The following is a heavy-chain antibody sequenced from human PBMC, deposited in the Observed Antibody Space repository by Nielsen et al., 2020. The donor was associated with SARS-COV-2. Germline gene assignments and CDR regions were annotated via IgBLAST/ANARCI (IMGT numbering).Heavy chain of an antibody. CDR1: GGTFISYA. J-gene: IGHJ4*02. CDR3: AREGFGGGTTDY. V-gene: IGHV1-18*01. Sequence: ASVQVSCKASGGTFISYAITWVRQAPGQGLEWMGWIRIHSGDANYAQNLQGRVTMTTDTSTNTAYMELRSLTSDDTAVYYCAREGFGGGTTDYWGQGTLVTVSS. D-gene: IGHD1-14*01. CDR2: IRIHSGDA.